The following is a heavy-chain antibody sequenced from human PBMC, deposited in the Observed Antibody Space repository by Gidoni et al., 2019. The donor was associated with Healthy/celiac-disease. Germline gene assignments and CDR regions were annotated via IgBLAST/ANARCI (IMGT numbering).Heavy chain of an antibody. Sequence: EVQPLESGGGLVQPGGSLRRSCAASGSTFSSYPMSWVRQAPGKGMEWVSAISGSGGSTYYADSVKGRFTISRDNSKNTLYLQMNSLRAEDTAVYYCAREGGYYGSGSYYEEGEFDYWGQGTLVTVSS. D-gene: IGHD3-10*01. V-gene: IGHV3-23*01. J-gene: IGHJ4*02. CDR1: GSTFSSYP. CDR3: AREGGYYGSGSYYEEGEFDY. CDR2: ISGSGGST.